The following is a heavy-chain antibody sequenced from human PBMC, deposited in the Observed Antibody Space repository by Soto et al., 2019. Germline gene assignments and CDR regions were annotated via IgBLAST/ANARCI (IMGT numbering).Heavy chain of an antibody. CDR1: GFTFSSYE. J-gene: IGHJ6*02. Sequence: EVQLEESGGGLVQPGGSLRLSCAASGFTFSSYEMNWVRQVPGKGLQWVSYIGTSETIRYYADSVKGRFTISRDNAKNSLYLQMNSLRAEDTAIYYCARETLTLFGAVRDNVYYGMDVWGPGTNVTVSS. D-gene: IGHD3-3*01. CDR2: IGTSETIR. CDR3: ARETLTLFGAVRDNVYYGMDV. V-gene: IGHV3-48*03.